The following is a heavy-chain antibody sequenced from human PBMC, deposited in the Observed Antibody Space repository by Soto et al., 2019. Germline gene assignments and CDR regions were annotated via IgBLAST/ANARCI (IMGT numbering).Heavy chain of an antibody. CDR3: ARRHLVEDAFDV. V-gene: IGHV5-51*01. CDR2: IYPGDSDT. D-gene: IGHD6-6*01. Sequence: GESLKISCKGSGYSFTSYWIGWVRQLPGKGLEWMGLIYPGDSDTRYSPSFQGQVTISADKSISTAYLQWSDLKASDTAMYYCARRHLVEDAFDVWGQGTMVTVS. CDR1: GYSFTSYW. J-gene: IGHJ3*01.